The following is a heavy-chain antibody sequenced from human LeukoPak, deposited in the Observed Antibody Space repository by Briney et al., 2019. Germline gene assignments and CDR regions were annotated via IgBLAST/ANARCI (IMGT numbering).Heavy chain of an antibody. CDR1: GFTFHNNG. CDR3: AKGGILDAFDI. D-gene: IGHD2/OR15-2a*01. CDR2: ISGSSRST. J-gene: IGHJ3*02. Sequence: GGSLRLSCAASGFTFHNNGMSWVRQAPGKGLEWVSAISGSSRSTYHAESVKGRFTVSRDNSKNTLFLQMNSLRAEDTAVYYCAKGGILDAFDIWGQGTMVTVSS. V-gene: IGHV3-23*01.